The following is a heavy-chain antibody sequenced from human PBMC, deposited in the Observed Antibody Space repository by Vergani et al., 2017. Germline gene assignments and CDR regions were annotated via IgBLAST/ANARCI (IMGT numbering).Heavy chain of an antibody. CDR3: ARVNTETNGHLYYYYYMDV. D-gene: IGHD4-11*01. J-gene: IGHJ6*03. V-gene: IGHV4-34*01. CDR1: GGSFTSYH. Sequence: QVQLQQWGGGLLKPSETLSLTCVVNGGSFTSYHWTWIRPSPGEGLEWVGDIDHTGRPNYNPSLTSRLTMSVDKSRNQFSLTLNSVTATDTAIYFCARVNTETNGHLYYYYYMDVWGQGTAVTVS. CDR2: IDHTGRP.